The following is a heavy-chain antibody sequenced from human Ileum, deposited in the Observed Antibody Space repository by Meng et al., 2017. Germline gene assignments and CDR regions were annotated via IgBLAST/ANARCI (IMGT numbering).Heavy chain of an antibody. Sequence: GESLKISCVASGFAFGSYIMTWVRQAPGKGLEYVSSMSGSGGMTYCADSVKGRFTISRDNSKNTLYLQMNSLGGDDTATYYCGKVDPITAHTSGWYGVDYWGQGTLVTVSS. CDR1: GFAFGSYI. J-gene: IGHJ4*02. CDR3: GKVDPITAHTSGWYGVDY. D-gene: IGHD6-13*01. CDR2: MSGSGGMT. V-gene: IGHV3-23*01.